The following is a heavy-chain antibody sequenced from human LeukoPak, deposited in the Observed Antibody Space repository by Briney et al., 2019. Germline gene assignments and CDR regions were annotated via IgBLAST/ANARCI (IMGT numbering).Heavy chain of an antibody. D-gene: IGHD6-19*01. J-gene: IGHJ4*02. V-gene: IGHV4-34*01. CDR3: ARAIGYSSGWYMDY. CDR2: INHSGST. CDR1: GGSFSGYY. Sequence: SETLSLTCTVYGGSFSGYYWSWIRQPPGKGLEWIGEINHSGSTNYNPSLKSRVTISVDTSKNQFSLKLSSVTAADTAVYYCARAIGYSSGWYMDYWGQGTLVTVSS.